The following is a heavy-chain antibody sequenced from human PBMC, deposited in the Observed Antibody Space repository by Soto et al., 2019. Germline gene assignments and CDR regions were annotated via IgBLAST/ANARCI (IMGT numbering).Heavy chain of an antibody. D-gene: IGHD2-2*01. Sequence: GGSLRLSCAASGFTFSSYEMNWVRQAPGKGLEWVSYISSSVSTIYYADSVKGRFTISRDNAKNSLYLQMNSLRAEDTAVYYCARDLPYCSSTSCYDAFDIWGQGTMVTVSS. J-gene: IGHJ3*02. CDR2: ISSSVSTI. CDR3: ARDLPYCSSTSCYDAFDI. V-gene: IGHV3-48*03. CDR1: GFTFSSYE.